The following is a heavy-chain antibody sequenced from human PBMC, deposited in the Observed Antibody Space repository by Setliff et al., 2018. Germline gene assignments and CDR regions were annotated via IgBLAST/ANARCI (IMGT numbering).Heavy chain of an antibody. V-gene: IGHV1-3*03. Sequence: ASVKVSCKASGYSFTLYAMHWMRQAPGQRLEWMGWMNIDNGKTEYSQEFQDRVTFTKDTFAETAYMELRSLTSDDMAVYYCARGYCDGIGCPAPLYYFDSWGQGTLVTVSS. CDR2: MNIDNGKT. J-gene: IGHJ4*02. D-gene: IGHD2-21*01. CDR3: ARGYCDGIGCPAPLYYFDS. CDR1: GYSFTLYA.